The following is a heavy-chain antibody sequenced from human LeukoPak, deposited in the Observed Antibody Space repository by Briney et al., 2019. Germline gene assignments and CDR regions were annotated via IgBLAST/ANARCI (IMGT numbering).Heavy chain of an antibody. J-gene: IGHJ4*02. Sequence: SETLSLTCAVYGGSFSGYYWSWIRQPPGKGLEWIGEINHSGSTNYNPSLKSRVIISVDTSKNQFSLKLSSVTAADTAVYYCARGPLSSGWYVPATLLFVYWGQGTLVTVSS. D-gene: IGHD6-19*01. CDR1: GGSFSGYY. CDR3: ARGPLSSGWYVPATLLFVY. CDR2: INHSGST. V-gene: IGHV4-34*01.